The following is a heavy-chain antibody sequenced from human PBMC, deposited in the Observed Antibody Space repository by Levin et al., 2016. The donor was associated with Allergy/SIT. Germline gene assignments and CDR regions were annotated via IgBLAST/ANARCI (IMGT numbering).Heavy chain of an antibody. CDR1: RFTFDTYA. CDR2: ISYDGNTK. Sequence: GGSLRLSCAASRFTFDTYAMHWVRQAPGKGLEWVAVISYDGNTKYYAHSVKGRFTISRDNSKNTLYLQMNSVRAGDTGVYYCAREGVVIHPDYYYYNMDVWGIGTTVTVSS. D-gene: IGHD4-23*01. V-gene: IGHV3-30-3*01. J-gene: IGHJ6*03. CDR3: AREGVVIHPDYYYYNMDV.